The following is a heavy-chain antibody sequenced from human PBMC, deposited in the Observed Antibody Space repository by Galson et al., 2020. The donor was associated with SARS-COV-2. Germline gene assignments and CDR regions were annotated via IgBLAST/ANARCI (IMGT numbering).Heavy chain of an antibody. CDR1: GDSFTKNW. D-gene: IGHD5-18*01. CDR3: ARRGGYSDHNWFDP. V-gene: IGHV5-51*01. CDR2: IYPGDSDT. Sequence: GESLKISCKASGDSFTKNWIAWVRQLPGKGLEWMGVIYPGDSDTRYSPSFRGQVTISADKSINTAYLQWRTLKASDSGIYYCARRGGYSDHNWFDPWGQGTLVTVSS. J-gene: IGHJ5*02.